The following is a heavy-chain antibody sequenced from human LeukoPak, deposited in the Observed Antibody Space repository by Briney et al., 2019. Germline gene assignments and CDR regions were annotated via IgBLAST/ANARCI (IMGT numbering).Heavy chain of an antibody. CDR2: IYYSGST. J-gene: IGHJ4*02. D-gene: IGHD3-22*01. Sequence: KPSETLSLTCTVSGGSISSYYWSWTRQPPGKGLEWIGYIYYSGSTNYNPSLKSRVTISVDTSKNQFSLKLSSVTAADTAVYSCARVEHYYDSSGYSLSFDYWGQGTLVTVSS. CDR3: ARVEHYYDSSGYSLSFDY. CDR1: GGSISSYY. V-gene: IGHV4-59*01.